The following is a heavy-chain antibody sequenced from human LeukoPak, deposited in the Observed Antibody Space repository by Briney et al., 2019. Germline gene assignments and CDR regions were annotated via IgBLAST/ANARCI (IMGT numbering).Heavy chain of an antibody. CDR1: GYTFSTSG. J-gene: IGHJ4*02. Sequence: GASVKVSCKASGYTFSTSGISWVRQAPGQGLEWMGWISAYNGDRNYSQNLQGRITMTTDTSTNTAYMELRSLRSEDTAVYYCARGLGSSGYHFDYWGQGTLVTVSS. CDR3: ARGLGSSGYHFDY. D-gene: IGHD6-19*01. CDR2: ISAYNGDR. V-gene: IGHV1-18*01.